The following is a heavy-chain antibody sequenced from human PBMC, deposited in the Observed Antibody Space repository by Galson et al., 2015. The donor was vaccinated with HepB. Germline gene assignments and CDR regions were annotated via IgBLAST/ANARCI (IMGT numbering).Heavy chain of an antibody. CDR1: GGTFSRNS. CDR2: ITPLFRTP. CDR3: AREGLRPAVYMDI. Sequence: SVKVSCKASGGTFSRNSISWMRQAPGQRLEWMGGITPLFRTPKYAQRFQDRVIITADESATTVYMELISLQSNDTAVYYCAREGLRPAVYMDIWGNGTT. D-gene: IGHD2-2*01. V-gene: IGHV1-69*13. J-gene: IGHJ6*03.